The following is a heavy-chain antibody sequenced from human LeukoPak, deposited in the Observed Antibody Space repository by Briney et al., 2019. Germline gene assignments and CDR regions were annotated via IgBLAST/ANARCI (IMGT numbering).Heavy chain of an antibody. CDR3: AKGSSGYSSFDY. CDR2: IIPTFGTA. CDR1: GYTFTNYG. V-gene: IGHV1-69*13. Sequence: GASVKVSCKASGYTFTNYGISWVRQAPGQGLEWMGGIIPTFGTANYAQKFQGRVTITADESTSTAYMELSSLRSEDTAVYYCAKGSSGYSSFDYWGQGTLVTVSS. J-gene: IGHJ4*02. D-gene: IGHD3-22*01.